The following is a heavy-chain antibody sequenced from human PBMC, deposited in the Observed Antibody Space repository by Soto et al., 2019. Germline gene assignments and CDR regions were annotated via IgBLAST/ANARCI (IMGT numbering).Heavy chain of an antibody. CDR2: ISYDGSNK. CDR3: AKSGYDSSGYQSRVDY. CDR1: GFTFTSFA. Sequence: GGSLRLSCAASGFTFTSFAMNWVRQAPGKGLEWVAVISYDGSNKYYADSVKGRFTISRDNSKNTLYLQMNSLRAEDTAVYYCAKSGYDSSGYQSRVDYWGQGTLVTVSS. D-gene: IGHD3-22*01. J-gene: IGHJ4*02. V-gene: IGHV3-30*18.